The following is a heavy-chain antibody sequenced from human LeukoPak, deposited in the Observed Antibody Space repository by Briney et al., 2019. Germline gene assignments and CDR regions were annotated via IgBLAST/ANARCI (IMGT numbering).Heavy chain of an antibody. CDR1: GYTFTNYY. CDR2: MNPNSGNT. D-gene: IGHD3-3*01. J-gene: IGHJ6*03. V-gene: IGHV1-8*01. Sequence: GASVNVSYKASGYTFTNYYINWVRQAPGQGLEWMGWMNPNSGNTGSAQKFQGRDMMTRDISISTAYMELSSLRSEDTAVYYCARGPTYDLWSGDSYSYYYMDVWGKGTTVAVSS. CDR3: ARGPTYDLWSGDSYSYYYMDV.